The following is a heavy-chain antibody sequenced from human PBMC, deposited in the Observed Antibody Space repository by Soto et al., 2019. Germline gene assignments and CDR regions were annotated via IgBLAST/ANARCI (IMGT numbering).Heavy chain of an antibody. J-gene: IGHJ6*02. CDR3: ASHGGYCSSTSCYSLGYYYYYGMDV. CDR2: ISAYNGNT. D-gene: IGHD2-2*01. CDR1: GYTFTSYG. Sequence: QVQLVQSGAEVKKPGASVKVSCKASGYTFTSYGISWVRQAPGQGLEWMGWISAYNGNTNSAQKLQGRVTMTTDTSTRTAYMELRSLRSDATAVYYCASHGGYCSSTSCYSLGYYYYYGMDVWGQGTTVTVSS. V-gene: IGHV1-18*01.